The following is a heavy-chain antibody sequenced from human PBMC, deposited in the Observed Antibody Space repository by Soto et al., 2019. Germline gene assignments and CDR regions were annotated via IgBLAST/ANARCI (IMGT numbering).Heavy chain of an antibody. CDR2: IYYSGST. CDR3: ARGGGYYFGIYFDY. D-gene: IGHD3-22*01. V-gene: IGHV4-61*01. J-gene: IGHJ4*02. Sequence: SETLSLTCTVSGGSVSSGIYYRSWIRQPPGKGLEWIGYIYYSGSTNYNPSLKSRVTISVDTSKNQFSLKLSSVTAADTAVYYCARGGGYYFGIYFDYWGQGTLVTVSS. CDR1: GGSVSSGIYY.